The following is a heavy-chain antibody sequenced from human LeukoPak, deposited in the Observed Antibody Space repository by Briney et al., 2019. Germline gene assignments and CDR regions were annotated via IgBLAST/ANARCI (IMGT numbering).Heavy chain of an antibody. CDR3: AKDRGSGRHYGMDV. CDR1: GXPFSTYA. Sequence: GGSLRLSWAASGXPFSTYAMSWVRQAPGKGLEWVSNISGSGGSTYYADSVEGRFTISRDNSKNTLYLQMNSLRAEDAAVYYCAKDRGSGRHYGMDVWGQGTTVTVSS. CDR2: ISGSGGST. D-gene: IGHD1-26*01. V-gene: IGHV3-23*01. J-gene: IGHJ6*02.